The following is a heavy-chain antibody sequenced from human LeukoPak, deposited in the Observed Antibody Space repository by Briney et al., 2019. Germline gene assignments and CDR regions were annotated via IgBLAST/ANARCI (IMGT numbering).Heavy chain of an antibody. CDR1: GYTFTSYD. D-gene: IGHD1/OR15-1a*01. J-gene: IGHJ4*02. Sequence: GASVKVSCKASGYTFTSYDINWVRQATGQGLEWMGWMNPNSGNTGYAQKFQGRVTMTRNTSISTAYMELSSLRSEDTAVYYCARGAAKLNKQRGYFDYWGQGTLVTVSS. CDR3: ARGAAKLNKQRGYFDY. V-gene: IGHV1-8*01. CDR2: MNPNSGNT.